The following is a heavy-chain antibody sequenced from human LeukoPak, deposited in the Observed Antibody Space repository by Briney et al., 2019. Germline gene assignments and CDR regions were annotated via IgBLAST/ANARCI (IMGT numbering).Heavy chain of an antibody. Sequence: PGGSLRLSCAASGFTFSSYSTNWVRQAPGKGLEWVSYISSSSSTIYYADSVKGRFTISRDNAKNSLYLQMNSLRDEDTAVYYCATTRRYSSSWYGPYYFDYWGQGTLVTVSS. V-gene: IGHV3-48*02. CDR3: ATTRRYSSSWYGPYYFDY. D-gene: IGHD6-13*01. CDR1: GFTFSSYS. CDR2: ISSSSSTI. J-gene: IGHJ4*02.